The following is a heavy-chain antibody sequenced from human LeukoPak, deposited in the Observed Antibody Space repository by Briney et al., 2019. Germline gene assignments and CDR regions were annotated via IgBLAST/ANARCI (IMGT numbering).Heavy chain of an antibody. CDR3: AKGPSDIVVSYYGMDV. CDR2: ISGGGGTT. Sequence: PGGSLRLSCAASGFAFSNYAMNWVRQAPGRGLEWVSTISGGGGTTHYADSVKGRFIISRDNSKNTLYLQMNSLRAEDTAVYYCAKGPSDIVVSYYGMDVWGQGTTVTVSS. J-gene: IGHJ6*02. CDR1: GFAFSNYA. D-gene: IGHD5-12*01. V-gene: IGHV3-23*01.